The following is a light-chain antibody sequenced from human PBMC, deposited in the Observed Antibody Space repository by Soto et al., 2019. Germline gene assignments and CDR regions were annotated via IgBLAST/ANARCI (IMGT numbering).Light chain of an antibody. J-gene: IGKJ1*01. CDR2: DAS. CDR3: QLYNSYSWT. V-gene: IGKV1-5*01. Sequence: DIQLTQSPSTLSASVGDRVTITFRASQSISSWLAWYQQKPGKAPKLLIYDASSLESGVPSRFSGSGSGTEFTLTISSLQPYDFAAYYCQLYNSYSWTLGQGTKVDMK. CDR1: QSISSW.